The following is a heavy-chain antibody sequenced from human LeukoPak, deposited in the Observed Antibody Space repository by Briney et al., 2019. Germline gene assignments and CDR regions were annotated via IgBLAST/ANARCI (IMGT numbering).Heavy chain of an antibody. CDR1: GGSISSSSYY. D-gene: IGHD3-3*01. CDR3: ARALRITIFGVAWFDP. J-gene: IGHJ5*02. CDR2: INHSGST. V-gene: IGHV4-39*07. Sequence: PSETLSLTCTVSGGSISSSSYYWSWIRQPPGKGLEWIGEINHSGSTNYNPSLKSRVTISVDTSKNQFSLKLSSVTAADTAVYYCARALRITIFGVAWFDPWGQGTLVTVSS.